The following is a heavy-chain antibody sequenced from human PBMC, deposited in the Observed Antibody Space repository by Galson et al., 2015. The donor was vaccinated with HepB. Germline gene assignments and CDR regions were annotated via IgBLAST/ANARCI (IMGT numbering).Heavy chain of an antibody. J-gene: IGHJ4*02. Sequence: SLRLSCAASGFTFRSYAMSWVRQAPGKGLEWVSAISGSGGSTYYADSVKGRFTISRDNSKNTLYLQMNSLRAEDTAVYYCAKDTGKGVTTSYYFDYWGQGTLVTVSS. V-gene: IGHV3-23*01. CDR1: GFTFRSYA. CDR2: ISGSGGST. CDR3: AKDTGKGVTTSYYFDY. D-gene: IGHD4-17*01.